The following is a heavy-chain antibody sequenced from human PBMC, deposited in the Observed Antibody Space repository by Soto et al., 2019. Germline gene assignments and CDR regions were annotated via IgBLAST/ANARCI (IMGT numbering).Heavy chain of an antibody. J-gene: IGHJ4*02. CDR2: IKEGGSET. D-gene: IGHD3-3*01. Sequence: GGTLRLSCAVSGLTFSGHWVNWVRQAPGKGLEWVSNIKEGGSETYYADSVKGRFTISRDNSKNTLYLQMNSLRAEDTAVYYCAKDRVYDFWSGPDYWGQGTLVTVSS. CDR1: GLTFSGHW. V-gene: IGHV3-7*03. CDR3: AKDRVYDFWSGPDY.